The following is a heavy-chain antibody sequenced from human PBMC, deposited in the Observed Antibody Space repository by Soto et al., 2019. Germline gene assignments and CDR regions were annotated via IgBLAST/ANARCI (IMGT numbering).Heavy chain of an antibody. CDR1: GFTFSSYW. J-gene: IGHJ3*02. V-gene: IGHV3-7*01. CDR3: ARSQLSDNDAFDI. D-gene: IGHD2-2*01. Sequence: GGSLRLSCAASGFTFSSYWMSWVRQAPGKGLEWVANIKQDGSEKYYVDSVKGRFTISRDNAKNSLYLQMNSLRAEDTAVYYCARSQLSDNDAFDIWGQGTMVTVSS. CDR2: IKQDGSEK.